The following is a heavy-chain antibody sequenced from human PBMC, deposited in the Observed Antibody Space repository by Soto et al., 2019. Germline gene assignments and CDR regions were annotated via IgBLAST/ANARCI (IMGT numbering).Heavy chain of an antibody. CDR1: GGSINSYY. J-gene: IGHJ6*02. Sequence: QVHLQESGPGLVKPSETLSLTCAVSGGSINSYYWNWIRRPPGKELEWIAYIYHTGTISYNPSLKRRVTISMDTSKNLVSLNLTSVTADDTAVYYCARDKVYYGMDVWGQGTTVTVSS. CDR3: ARDKVYYGMDV. CDR2: IYHTGTI. V-gene: IGHV4-59*01.